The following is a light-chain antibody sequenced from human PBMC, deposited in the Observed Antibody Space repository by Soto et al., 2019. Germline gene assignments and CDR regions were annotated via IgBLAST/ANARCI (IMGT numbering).Light chain of an antibody. CDR2: AAS. J-gene: IGKJ1*01. CDR3: QQSYSSPWT. Sequence: DIQMTQSPSSLSASVGDRVTITCRASQTITNYLNWYQQKPGKAPKLLIYAASTLLSGVPSRFSGGGSGTDFTLTIDSLHPEDFAPYYCQQSYSSPWTFGQGTKVEIK. CDR1: QTITNY. V-gene: IGKV1-39*01.